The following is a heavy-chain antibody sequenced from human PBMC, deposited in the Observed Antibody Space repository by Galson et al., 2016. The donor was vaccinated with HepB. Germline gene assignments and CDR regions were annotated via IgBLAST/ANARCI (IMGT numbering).Heavy chain of an antibody. CDR3: ARPQPTVVSPADTLDV. Sequence: SLRLSCAVSGFNFSNSWMSWVRQAPGKGLEWVANIEQDGSAKYHGDFVKGRFIISRDNAKNSLFLQMDSLRAKDTAPYYCARPQPTVVSPADTLDVWGQGTLVTVAS. V-gene: IGHV3-7*01. CDR2: IEQDGSAK. D-gene: IGHD4-23*01. CDR1: GFNFSNSW. J-gene: IGHJ3*01.